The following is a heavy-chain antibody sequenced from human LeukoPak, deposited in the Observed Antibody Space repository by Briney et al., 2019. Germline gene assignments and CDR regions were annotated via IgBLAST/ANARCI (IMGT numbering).Heavy chain of an antibody. CDR3: ATDFLPWVATDY. CDR2: FDPEDGET. V-gene: IGHV1-24*01. CDR1: GYTLTELS. D-gene: IGHD2-21*02. J-gene: IGHJ4*02. Sequence: ASVEVSCKVSGYTLTELSMHWVRQAPGKGLEWMGGFDPEDGETIYAQKFQGRVTMTEDTSTDTAYMELSSLRSEDTAVYYCATDFLPWVATDYWGQGTLVTVSS.